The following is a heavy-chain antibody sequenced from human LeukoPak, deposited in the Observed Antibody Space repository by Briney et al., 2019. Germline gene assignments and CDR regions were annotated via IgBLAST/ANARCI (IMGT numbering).Heavy chain of an antibody. CDR3: ARDMTLGSEWFGELFY. V-gene: IGHV1-2*02. CDR1: GYTFTGYY. D-gene: IGHD3-10*01. CDR2: INPNSGGT. J-gene: IGHJ4*02. Sequence: ASVKVSCKASGYTFTGYYMHWVRQAPGQGLGWMGWINPNSGGTNYAQKFQGMVTMTRDTSISTAYMELSSLRSEDTAVYYCARDMTLGSEWFGELFYWGQGTLVTVSS.